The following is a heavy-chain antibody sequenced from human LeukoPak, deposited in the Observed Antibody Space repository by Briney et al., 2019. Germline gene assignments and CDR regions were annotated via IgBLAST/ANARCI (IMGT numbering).Heavy chain of an antibody. Sequence: GGSLRLSCASSGFTFSVYSMIGVPQAPGKGLEWVAYISSSSGTIYYVDSVKGRFTISRDNAKNSLYLQMSSLRDEDTAVYYCASDRPTVWPGELLELDVWGQGTTVTVSS. J-gene: IGHJ6*02. D-gene: IGHD3-10*01. CDR2: ISSSSGTI. CDR3: ASDRPTVWPGELLELDV. CDR1: GFTFSVYS. V-gene: IGHV3-48*02.